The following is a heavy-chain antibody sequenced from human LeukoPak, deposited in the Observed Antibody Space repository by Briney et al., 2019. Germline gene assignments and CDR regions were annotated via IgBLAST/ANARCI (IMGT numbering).Heavy chain of an antibody. D-gene: IGHD1-1*01. J-gene: IGHJ4*02. V-gene: IGHV3-23*01. CDR3: ARVGLSGTTFIDY. CDR2: ISGSGGTT. Sequence: GGSLRLSCAASGFTFSSYAMNWVRQAPGKGLEWVSVISGSGGTTYYADSVKGRFTISRDNSKNTLYLQMNSLRVDDTAVYYCARVGLSGTTFIDYWGQGTLVTASS. CDR1: GFTFSSYA.